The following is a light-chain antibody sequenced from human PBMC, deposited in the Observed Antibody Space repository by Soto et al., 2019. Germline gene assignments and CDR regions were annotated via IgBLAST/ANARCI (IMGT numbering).Light chain of an antibody. V-gene: IGLV2-8*01. Sequence: QSALTQPASVSGSPGQSITISCTGTRSDVGGYDYVSWYQQHPGKAPKLIIYEVSKRPSGVPDRFSGSRSGNTASLTVSGLQAEDEADYYCSSFAGSPVVFGGGTKLTVL. CDR1: RSDVGGYDY. CDR3: SSFAGSPVV. J-gene: IGLJ2*01. CDR2: EVS.